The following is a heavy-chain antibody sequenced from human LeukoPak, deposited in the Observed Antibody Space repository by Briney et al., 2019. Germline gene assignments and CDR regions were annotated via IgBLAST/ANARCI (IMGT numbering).Heavy chain of an antibody. Sequence: PGGSLRLSCAASGFTFSSHWMHWVRQAPGKGLVWVSVIYSGGSTYYADSVKGRFTISRDNSKNTLYLQMNSLRAEDTAVYYCARDNWELRGMDVWGQGTTVTVSS. CDR2: IYSGGST. V-gene: IGHV3-53*01. J-gene: IGHJ6*02. D-gene: IGHD1-26*01. CDR1: GFTFSSHW. CDR3: ARDNWELRGMDV.